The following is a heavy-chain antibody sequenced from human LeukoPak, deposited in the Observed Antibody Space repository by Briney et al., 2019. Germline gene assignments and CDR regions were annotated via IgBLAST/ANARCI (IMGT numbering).Heavy chain of an antibody. CDR2: INHSGST. Sequence: SETLSLTCAVYGGSFSGYYWSWIRQPPGKGLEWVGEINHSGSTNYNPSLKSRVTISVDTSKNQFSLKLSSVTAADTAVYYCARVPPKDIVVVPAASLVSGWFDPWGQGTLVTVSS. CDR3: ARVPPKDIVVVPAASLVSGWFDP. V-gene: IGHV4-34*01. CDR1: GGSFSGYY. J-gene: IGHJ5*02. D-gene: IGHD2-2*01.